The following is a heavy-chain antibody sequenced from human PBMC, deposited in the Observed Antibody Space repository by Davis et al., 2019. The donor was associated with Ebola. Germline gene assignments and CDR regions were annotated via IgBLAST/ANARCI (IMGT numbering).Heavy chain of an antibody. CDR2: INPSGGST. CDR1: GYTFTSYY. J-gene: IGHJ6*02. CDR3: AKDLRGGSPRYCSGGSCYYYYGMDV. V-gene: IGHV1-46*01. D-gene: IGHD2-15*01. Sequence: ASVKVSCKASGYTFTSYYMHWVRQAPGQGLEWMGIINPSGGSTSYAQKFQGRVTMTTDTSTSTAYMELRSLRSDDTAVYYCAKDLRGGSPRYCSGGSCYYYYGMDVWGQGTTVTVSS.